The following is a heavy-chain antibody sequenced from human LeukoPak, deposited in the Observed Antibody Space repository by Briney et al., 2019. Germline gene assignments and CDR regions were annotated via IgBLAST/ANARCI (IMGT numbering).Heavy chain of an antibody. CDR1: GGSISSSSNY. J-gene: IGHJ4*02. CDR2: IYYTGKT. CDR3: ARLSLGSYSDY. V-gene: IGHV4-39*01. D-gene: IGHD1-14*01. Sequence: SETLSLTCTVPGGSISSSSNYWGWIRQPPGKGLEWIGSIYYTGKTYYNPSLKSRVTISGDTSKNQFSLKVSSVTAADTAVYFCARLSLGSYSDYWGQGSLVTVSS.